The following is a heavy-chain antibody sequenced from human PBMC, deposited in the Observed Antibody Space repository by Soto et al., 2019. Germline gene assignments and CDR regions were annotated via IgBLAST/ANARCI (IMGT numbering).Heavy chain of an antibody. Sequence: ASVKVSCKASGYTFTSYYMHWVRQAPGQGLEWMGIINPSGGSTSYAQKFQGRVTMTRDTSTSTVYMELSSLRSEDTAVYYCARCVTRNADYYYYDMDVWGQGTTVTVSS. CDR3: ARCVTRNADYYYYDMDV. D-gene: IGHD3-10*01. CDR1: GYTFTSYY. J-gene: IGHJ6*02. V-gene: IGHV1-46*01. CDR2: INPSGGST.